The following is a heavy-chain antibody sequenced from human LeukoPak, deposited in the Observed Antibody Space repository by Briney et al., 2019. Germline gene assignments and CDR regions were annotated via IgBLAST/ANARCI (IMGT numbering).Heavy chain of an antibody. J-gene: IGHJ4*02. CDR1: GYTFTGYY. V-gene: IGHV1-2*02. CDR2: INPNSGGT. CDR3: ARDLRGVINYFDY. Sequence: GASVKVTCKASGYTFTGYYMHWVRQAPGQGLEWMGWINPNSGGTNYAQKVPGRGTMTRDTSISKAYMELSRLRSDDTAVYYCARDLRGVINYFDYWGQGTLVTVSS. D-gene: IGHD2/OR15-2a*01.